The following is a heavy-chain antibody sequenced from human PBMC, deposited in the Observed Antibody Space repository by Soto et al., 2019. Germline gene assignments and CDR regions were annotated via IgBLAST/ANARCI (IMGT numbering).Heavy chain of an antibody. J-gene: IGHJ4*02. D-gene: IGHD2-2*02. CDR3: ATFTARSEPSAILL. CDR1: GDSVSSGGSY. CDR2: IYYSGST. Sequence: QVQLQESGPGLVKPSQTLALTCTVSGDSVSSGGSYCTWVRQPPGQGLEWIGYIYYSGSTFYNPSLKSRGTISLDTSKNQFSLKLRSVTASDTAVYYCATFTARSEPSAILLWGPGTLVTVSS. V-gene: IGHV4-31*03.